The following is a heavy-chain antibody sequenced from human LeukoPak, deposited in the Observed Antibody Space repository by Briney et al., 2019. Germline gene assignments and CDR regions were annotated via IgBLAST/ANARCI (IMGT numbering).Heavy chain of an antibody. CDR1: VYTFTSYD. V-gene: IGHV1-8*01. CDR3: ARTLHGIAAARIKPYYFDY. Sequence: EASVKVSCKASVYTFTSYDINWVRQATGQGLEWMGWMNPNSGNTGYAQKFQGRVTMTRNTSISTAYMELSSLRSEDTAVYYCARTLHGIAAARIKPYYFDYWGQGTLVTVSS. D-gene: IGHD6-13*01. J-gene: IGHJ4*02. CDR2: MNPNSGNT.